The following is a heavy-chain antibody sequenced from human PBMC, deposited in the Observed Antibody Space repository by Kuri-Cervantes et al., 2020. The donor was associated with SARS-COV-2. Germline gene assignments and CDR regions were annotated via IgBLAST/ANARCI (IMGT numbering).Heavy chain of an antibody. D-gene: IGHD3-3*01. J-gene: IGHJ5*02. CDR1: GFTFSSYA. CDR2: ISGSGGST. V-gene: IGHV3-23*01. Sequence: GESLKISCAASGFTFSSYAMSWVRQAPGKGLEWVSAISGSGGSTYYADSVKGRFTISRDNSKNTLDLQMNSLRAEDTAVYYCAREISADFWSGYPSNWFDPWGQGTLVTVSS. CDR3: AREISADFWSGYPSNWFDP.